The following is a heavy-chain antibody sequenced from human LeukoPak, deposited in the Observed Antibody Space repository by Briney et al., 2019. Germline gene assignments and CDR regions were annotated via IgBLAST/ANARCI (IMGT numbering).Heavy chain of an antibody. Sequence: GGSLRLSCAASGFTFSNYWMSWVRQAPGKGLEWVANIKQDGSEKYYVDSVKGRFTISRDNAKNSLYLQMNSLRAEDTAVYYCAREIMETYYYDSSGYGSFDYWGQGTLVTVSS. CDR2: IKQDGSEK. CDR3: AREIMETYYYDSSGYGSFDY. J-gene: IGHJ4*02. V-gene: IGHV3-7*03. CDR1: GFTFSNYW. D-gene: IGHD3-22*01.